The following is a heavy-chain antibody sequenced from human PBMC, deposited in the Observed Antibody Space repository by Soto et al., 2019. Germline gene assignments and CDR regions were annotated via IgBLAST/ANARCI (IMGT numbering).Heavy chain of an antibody. V-gene: IGHV4-4*02. CDR3: AAGSWSGYYNWFDP. CDR1: GGSISSSNW. D-gene: IGHD3-3*01. Sequence: QVQLQESGPGLVKPSGTLSLTCAVSGGSISSSNWWSWVRQPPGKGLEWIGEIFQSGSTNYNPSLRSRVTISIDTSKNQFSLRLSSVTAADTAVYYCAAGSWSGYYNWFDPWGQGTLVTVSS. J-gene: IGHJ5*02. CDR2: IFQSGST.